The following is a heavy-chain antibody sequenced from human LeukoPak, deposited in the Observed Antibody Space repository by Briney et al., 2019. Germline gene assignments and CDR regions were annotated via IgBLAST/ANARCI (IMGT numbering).Heavy chain of an antibody. Sequence: GGSLRLSCAASGFTFSSYGMSWVRQAPGKGLEWVSAISGSGGSTYYADSVKGRFTISRDNSKNTLYLQMNSLRAEDTAVYYCAKDQRPYYYDSSGPRPYFDYWGQGTLVTVSS. V-gene: IGHV3-23*01. J-gene: IGHJ4*02. CDR2: ISGSGGST. D-gene: IGHD3-22*01. CDR3: AKDQRPYYYDSSGPRPYFDY. CDR1: GFTFSSYG.